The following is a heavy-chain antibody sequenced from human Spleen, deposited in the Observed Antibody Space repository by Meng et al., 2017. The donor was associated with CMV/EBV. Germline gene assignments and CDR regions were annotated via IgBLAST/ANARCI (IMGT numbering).Heavy chain of an antibody. J-gene: IGHJ5*02. Sequence: GESLKISCAASGFTFSDYYMSWIRQAPGKGLEWVSYISSSGSTIYYADSVKGRFTISRENAKNSLYLQMNSLRAEKSAVYYCAREGGLEGGFDPWGQGTLVTVSS. V-gene: IGHV3-11*04. D-gene: IGHD3-16*01. CDR1: GFTFSDYY. CDR2: ISSSGSTI. CDR3: AREGGLEGGFDP.